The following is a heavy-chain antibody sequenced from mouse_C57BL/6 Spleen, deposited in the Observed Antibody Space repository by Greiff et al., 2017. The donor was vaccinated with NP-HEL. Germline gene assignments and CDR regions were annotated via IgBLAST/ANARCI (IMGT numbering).Heavy chain of an antibody. CDR1: GYTFTSYW. V-gene: IGHV1-50*01. CDR2: IDPSDSYT. J-gene: IGHJ3*01. D-gene: IGHD2-5*01. CDR3: ARDPYYSNFTEAY. Sequence: QVHVKQPGAELVKPGASVKLSCKASGYTFTSYWMQWVKQRPGQGLEWIGEIDPSDSYTNYNQKFKGKATLTVDTSSSTAYMQLSSLTSEDSAVYYCARDPYYSNFTEAYWGQGTLVTVSA.